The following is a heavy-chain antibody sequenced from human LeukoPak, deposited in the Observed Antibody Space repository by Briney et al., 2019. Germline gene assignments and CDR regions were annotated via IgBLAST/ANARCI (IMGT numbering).Heavy chain of an antibody. Sequence: ASVTVSFTASGYTFTVYYMHWVRQAPGQGLEWMGRINPNSGGTNYAQKFQGRVTMTRDTSISTAYMELSRLRSDDTAVYYCARDRANCGGDCYSGWFDPWGQGTLVTVSS. D-gene: IGHD2-21*02. V-gene: IGHV1-2*06. CDR3: ARDRANCGGDCYSGWFDP. CDR1: GYTFTVYY. CDR2: INPNSGGT. J-gene: IGHJ5*02.